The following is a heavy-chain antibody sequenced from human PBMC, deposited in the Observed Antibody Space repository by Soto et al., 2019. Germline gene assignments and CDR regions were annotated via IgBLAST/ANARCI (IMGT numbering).Heavy chain of an antibody. V-gene: IGHV4-59*01. J-gene: IGHJ6*02. CDR3: ARGAGYSSGWYRGDYYGMDV. CDR2: IYYSGST. CDR1: GGSIRDYY. D-gene: IGHD6-19*01. Sequence: SETLSLTCTVSGGSIRDYYWGWIRQSPGKGLEWIGYIYYSGSTNYNPSLKSRVTISVDTSKNQFSLKLSSVTAADTAVYYCARGAGYSSGWYRGDYYGMDVWGQGTTVTVSS.